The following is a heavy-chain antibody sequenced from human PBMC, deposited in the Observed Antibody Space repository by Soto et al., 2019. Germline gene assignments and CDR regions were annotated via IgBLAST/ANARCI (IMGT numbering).Heavy chain of an antibody. CDR2: IIPVLGTT. V-gene: IGHV1-69*01. D-gene: IGHD6-19*01. Sequence: QVQLVQSGAEVKKPGSSVKVSCKASGGTFSGYAISWVRQAPGQGLEWMGGIIPVLGTTNYAQKFQGRVTISADESTSTAYMDLSSLRSDDTAVYYWGGGGAILVPGTGDFDHWGQGTLVTVSS. J-gene: IGHJ4*02. CDR1: GGTFSGYA. CDR3: GGGGAILVPGTGDFDH.